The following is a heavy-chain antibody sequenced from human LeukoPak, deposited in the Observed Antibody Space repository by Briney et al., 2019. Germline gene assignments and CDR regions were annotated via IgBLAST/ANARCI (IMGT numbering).Heavy chain of an antibody. V-gene: IGHV3-53*04. J-gene: IGHJ4*02. CDR3: ARAPEWLIFDY. CDR1: GFTFSSYG. CDR2: IYSGGST. Sequence: GGSLRLSCAASGFTFSSYGMHWVRQAPGKGLEWVSVIYSGGSTYYADSVKGRFTISRHNSKNTLYLQMNSLRAEDTAVYYCARAPEWLIFDYWGQGTLVTVSS. D-gene: IGHD6-19*01.